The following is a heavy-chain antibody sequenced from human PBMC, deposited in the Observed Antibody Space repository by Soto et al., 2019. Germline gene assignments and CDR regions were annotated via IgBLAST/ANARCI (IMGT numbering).Heavy chain of an antibody. Sequence: ASVKVSCRASGYTFTSYYMHWVRQAPGQGLGWLGIINPSGGSTSYAQKFQGRVTMTRAASTSTVYMELSSLRSEDTAVYYCARDKYYGSGIYYNLGDYYYCMDVWGQGTPVTVSS. V-gene: IGHV1-46*01. CDR2: INPSGGST. D-gene: IGHD3-10*01. CDR1: GYTFTSYY. CDR3: ARDKYYGSGIYYNLGDYYYCMDV. J-gene: IGHJ6*02.